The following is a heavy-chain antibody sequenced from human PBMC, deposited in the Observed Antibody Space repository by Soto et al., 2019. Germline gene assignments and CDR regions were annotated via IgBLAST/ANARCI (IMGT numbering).Heavy chain of an antibody. CDR3: APTATGYCSGGSCYRGAFDI. J-gene: IGHJ3*02. D-gene: IGHD2-15*01. CDR1: GFTFSSYA. CDR2: ISYDGSNK. Sequence: PGGSLRLSCAASGFTFSSYAMHWVRQAPGKGLEWVAVISYDGSNKYYADSVKGRFTISRDNSKNSLYLQMNSLRTEDTALYYCAPTATGYCSGGSCYRGAFDIWGQGTMVTVSS. V-gene: IGHV3-30-3*01.